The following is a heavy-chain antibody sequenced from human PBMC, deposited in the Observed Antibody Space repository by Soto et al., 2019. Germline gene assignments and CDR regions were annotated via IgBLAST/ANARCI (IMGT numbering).Heavy chain of an antibody. CDR2: ISYDGSNK. J-gene: IGHJ6*02. Sequence: PGGSLRLSCAASGFTFSSYAMHWVRQAPGKGLEWVAVISYDGSNKYYADSVKGRFTISRDNSKNTLYLQMNSLRAEDTAVYYCARAVTTGTSPTGNYGMDVWGQGTTVTVSS. D-gene: IGHD1-1*01. CDR1: GFTFSSYA. CDR3: ARAVTTGTSPTGNYGMDV. V-gene: IGHV3-30-3*01.